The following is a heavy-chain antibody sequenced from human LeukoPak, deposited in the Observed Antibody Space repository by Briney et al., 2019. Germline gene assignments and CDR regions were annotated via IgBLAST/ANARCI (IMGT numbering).Heavy chain of an antibody. J-gene: IGHJ4*02. CDR3: ARGGDYIWGTYRPFDY. D-gene: IGHD3-16*02. V-gene: IGHV4-4*08. CDR2: IYTNGST. CDR1: GFTFSSYK. Sequence: GSLRLSCAASGFTFSSYKMNWVRQAPGKGLEWIGRIYTNGSTNYNPSLKSRVTISVDTSKNQFSLKLNSVPAADTAVYDCARGGDYIWGTYRPFDYWGQGTLVTVSS.